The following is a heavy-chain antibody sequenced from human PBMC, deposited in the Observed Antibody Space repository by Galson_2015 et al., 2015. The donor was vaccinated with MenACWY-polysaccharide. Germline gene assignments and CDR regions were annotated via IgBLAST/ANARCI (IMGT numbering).Heavy chain of an antibody. CDR3: ARGEGLCSGGSCYFFDY. V-gene: IGHV3-30*03. Sequence: SLRLSCAASGFTFSSYGMHWVRQAPGKGLEWVAVISYDGSNKYYADSVKGRFTISRDNSKNTLYLQMNSLRAEDTAVYYCARGEGLCSGGSCYFFDYWGQGTLVTVSS. CDR1: GFTFSSYG. D-gene: IGHD2-15*01. J-gene: IGHJ4*02. CDR2: ISYDGSNK.